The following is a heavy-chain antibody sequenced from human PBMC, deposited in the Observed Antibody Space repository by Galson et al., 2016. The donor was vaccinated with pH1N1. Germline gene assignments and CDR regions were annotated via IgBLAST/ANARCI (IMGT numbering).Heavy chain of an antibody. Sequence: ETLSLTCTVSGGSISSHYWSWLRQPAGKGPEWIGRIYTSGSTNYKPSLKGRVTMSVDTSKNQFSLKLSSVTAADTAVYYCARSDYGDYVGYFDYWGQGTLVTVSS. CDR1: GGSISSHY. V-gene: IGHV4-4*07. D-gene: IGHD4-17*01. CDR2: IYTSGST. CDR3: ARSDYGDYVGYFDY. J-gene: IGHJ4*02.